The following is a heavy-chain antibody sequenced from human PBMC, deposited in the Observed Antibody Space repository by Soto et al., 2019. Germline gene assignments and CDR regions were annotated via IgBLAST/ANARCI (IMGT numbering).Heavy chain of an antibody. Sequence: SETRWLSCTVSGDSISSGRYFWGGIRQPPGKGLEGIGYIYYSGSTYYNPSLKRRITISIDMSKNQFSLKLSSVTAADTAVYYCARTGGRHDSGDNLEPDWAQGTLVTVS. CDR3: ARTGGRHDSGDNLEPD. CDR2: IYYSGST. CDR1: GDSISSGRYF. V-gene: IGHV4-30-4*01. J-gene: IGHJ1*01. D-gene: IGHD4-17*01.